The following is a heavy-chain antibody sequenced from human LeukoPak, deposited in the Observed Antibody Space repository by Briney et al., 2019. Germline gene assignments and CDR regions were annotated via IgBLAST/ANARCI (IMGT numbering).Heavy chain of an antibody. D-gene: IGHD5-18*01. J-gene: IGHJ5*02. CDR2: INPSGGST. V-gene: IGHV1-46*01. CDR1: GYTFTRYY. Sequence: PVASVKVSCKASGYTFTRYYMHWVRQAPGQGLEWMGIINPSGGSTSYAQKFQGRVTMTRDTSTSTVYVELSSLRSEDTAVYYCARGPAVDTPMVDPWGQGTLVTVSS. CDR3: ARGPAVDTPMVDP.